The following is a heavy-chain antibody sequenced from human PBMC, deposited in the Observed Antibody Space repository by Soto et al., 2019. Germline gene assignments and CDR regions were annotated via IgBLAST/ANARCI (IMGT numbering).Heavy chain of an antibody. V-gene: IGHV5-51*01. D-gene: IGHD6-13*01. CDR1: GNSFSSYW. Sequence: PGESLKISCKASGNSFSSYWIAWVRQVPGKGLEWMGIISPGDSDTRYSPSFQGQVTISVDKSITTAYLQWSSLKASDTAMYYCASAAGKGFSYYYGMDVWGQGTTVTVSS. CDR3: ASAAGKGFSYYYGMDV. CDR2: ISPGDSDT. J-gene: IGHJ6*02.